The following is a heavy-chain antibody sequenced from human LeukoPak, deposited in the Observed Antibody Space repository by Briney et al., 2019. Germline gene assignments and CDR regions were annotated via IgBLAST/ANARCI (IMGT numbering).Heavy chain of an antibody. CDR1: GYTFTSYG. J-gene: IGHJ5*02. D-gene: IGHD4-17*01. Sequence: GASVKVSCKAAGYTFTSYGISWVRQAPGQGLEWMGWISAYNGNTNYAQKFQGRVTITADESTSTAYMELSSLRSEDTAVYYCARESPTVTPPFDPWGQGTLVTVSS. CDR2: ISAYNGNT. CDR3: ARESPTVTPPFDP. V-gene: IGHV1-18*01.